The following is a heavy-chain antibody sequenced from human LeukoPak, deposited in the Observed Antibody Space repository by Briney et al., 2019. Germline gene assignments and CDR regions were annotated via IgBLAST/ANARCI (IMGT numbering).Heavy chain of an antibody. CDR2: ISASGGST. V-gene: IGHV3-23*01. J-gene: IGHJ4*02. D-gene: IGHD6-13*01. CDR3: AKRGGMYPAHYFDY. Sequence: GGSLRLSCAASGFTFSSYGMSWVRQAPGKGLEWVSAISASGGSTYYADSVKGRFTISRDNSKNTLYLQMNSLRAEDTAVYYCAKRGGMYPAHYFDYWGQGTLVTVSS. CDR1: GFTFSSYG.